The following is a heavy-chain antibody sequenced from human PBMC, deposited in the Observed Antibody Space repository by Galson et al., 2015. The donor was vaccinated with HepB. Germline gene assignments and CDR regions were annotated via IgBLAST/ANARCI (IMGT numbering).Heavy chain of an antibody. Sequence: CAASAFTFNSYAMNWVRQAPGKGLAWVSAVSVTGRTPYYAESVKGRFTISRDYSGNTLYLQMNSQRVEETAVYYCAKGDSVVLVAGAVIGFDYWGQGTLVTVS. J-gene: IGHJ4*02. CDR2: VSVTGRTP. CDR3: AKGDSVVLVAGAVIGFDY. V-gene: IGHV3-23*01. CDR1: AFTFNSYA. D-gene: IGHD2-8*02.